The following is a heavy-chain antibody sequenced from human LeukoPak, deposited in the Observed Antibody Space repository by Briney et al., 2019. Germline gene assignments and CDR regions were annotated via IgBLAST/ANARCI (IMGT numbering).Heavy chain of an antibody. D-gene: IGHD4-17*01. J-gene: IGHJ5*02. Sequence: ASVKVSCKVSGGTFSSYVLRWVRQARGQGLEWMGGIIPIFDKPNYARKFQGRVAISADGSTSTTYMELSSLRSDDTAIYYCVTDYGAWGQGTLVTVSS. V-gene: IGHV1-69*01. CDR1: GGTFSSYV. CDR2: IIPIFDKP. CDR3: VTDYGA.